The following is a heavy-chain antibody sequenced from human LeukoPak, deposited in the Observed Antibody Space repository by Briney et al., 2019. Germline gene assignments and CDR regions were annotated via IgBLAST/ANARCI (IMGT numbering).Heavy chain of an antibody. D-gene: IGHD3-10*01. CDR2: ISAYNGNT. CDR3: ARAKPVLLWFGELDWFDP. Sequence: GASVKVSCKASGYTFTSYGISWVRQAPGQGLEWMGWISAYNGNTNYAQKLQGRVTMTTDTSTSTAYMELRSLRSDDTAVYYCARAKPVLLWFGELDWFDPWGQGTLVTVSS. CDR1: GYTFTSYG. V-gene: IGHV1-18*01. J-gene: IGHJ5*02.